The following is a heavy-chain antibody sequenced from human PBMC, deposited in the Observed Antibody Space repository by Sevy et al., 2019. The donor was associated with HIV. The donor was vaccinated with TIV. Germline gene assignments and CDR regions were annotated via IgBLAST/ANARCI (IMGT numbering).Heavy chain of an antibody. J-gene: IGHJ4*02. CDR1: GFTFNKYS. D-gene: IGHD2-8*01. CDR3: AGEGSTKPHDY. CDR2: LSFGCGEI. Sequence: GGSLRLSCAASGFTFNKYSMSWVRQPPGKGLEWVATLSFGCGEINYADSVKGRFTISRDNSKNSFYLQMNNLRAEDTALYYCAGEGSTKPHDYRGQGTLVTVSS. V-gene: IGHV3-23*01.